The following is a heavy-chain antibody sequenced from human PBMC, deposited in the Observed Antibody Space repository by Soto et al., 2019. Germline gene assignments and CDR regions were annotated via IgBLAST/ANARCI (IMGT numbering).Heavy chain of an antibody. CDR1: GGSISSYY. V-gene: IGHV4-59*01. Sequence: PSETLSLTCTVSGGSISSYYWSWIRQPPGKGLEWIGYIYYSGSTNYNPSLKSRVTISVDTSKNQFSLKLSSVTAADTAVYYCARGSRAWPSDRRDYYYYGMDVWGQGTTVTVSS. CDR3: ARGSRAWPSDRRDYYYYGMDV. D-gene: IGHD3-10*01. J-gene: IGHJ6*02. CDR2: IYYSGST.